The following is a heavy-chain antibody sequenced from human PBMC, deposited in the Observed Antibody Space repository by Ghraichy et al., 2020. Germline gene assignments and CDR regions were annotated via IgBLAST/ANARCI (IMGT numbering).Heavy chain of an antibody. Sequence: SETLSLTCAVYGGSFSGYYWSWIRQPPGKGLEWIGEINHSGSTNYNPSLKSRVTISVDTSKNQLSLKLSSVTAADTAVYYCARELPYYDILTGYYRTYYFDYWGQGTLVTVSS. J-gene: IGHJ4*02. D-gene: IGHD3-9*01. CDR3: ARELPYYDILTGYYRTYYFDY. V-gene: IGHV4-34*01. CDR2: INHSGST. CDR1: GGSFSGYY.